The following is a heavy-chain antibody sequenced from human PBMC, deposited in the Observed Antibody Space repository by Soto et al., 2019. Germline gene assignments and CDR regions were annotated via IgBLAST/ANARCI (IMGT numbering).Heavy chain of an antibody. Sequence: SETLSLTCAVSGGSISSGGYSWSWIRQPPGKGLQWIGYIYHSGSTYYNPSLKSRVTISVDRSKNQFSLKLSSVTAADTAVYYCAREGYSGYDSPGYFDYWGQGTLVTVSS. D-gene: IGHD5-12*01. CDR3: AREGYSGYDSPGYFDY. CDR2: IYHSGST. J-gene: IGHJ4*02. CDR1: GGSISSGGYS. V-gene: IGHV4-30-2*01.